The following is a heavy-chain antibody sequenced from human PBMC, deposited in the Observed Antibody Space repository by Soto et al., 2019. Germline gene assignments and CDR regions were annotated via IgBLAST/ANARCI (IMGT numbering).Heavy chain of an antibody. D-gene: IGHD3-10*01. CDR3: ATQDFESGRSHWDY. Sequence: QVQVVQSGAEVKRPGASVKVSCKASGYTFTHYAIHWVRQAPGQRPELMGWINAANGHTKYSQTFQGRVTLTRDTSATTAYMELSSLSSEDTAVYYCATQDFESGRSHWDYWGQGTLVTVSS. CDR1: GYTFTHYA. J-gene: IGHJ4*02. V-gene: IGHV1-3*01. CDR2: INAANGHT.